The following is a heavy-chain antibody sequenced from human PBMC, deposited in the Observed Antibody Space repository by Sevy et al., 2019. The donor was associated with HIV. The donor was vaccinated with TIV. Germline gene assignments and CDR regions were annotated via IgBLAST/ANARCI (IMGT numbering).Heavy chain of an antibody. CDR1: GFTFSSAW. Sequence: GGSLRLSCTASGFTFSSAWMSCVRQAPGKGLEWVGRIKSDFDGGAVDYAGPVKGRFSISREDSKNTVYLQMNSLKTEDTAVYYCITHPDYRGYDEEELNHYFYGMDVWGQGTSVTVSS. D-gene: IGHD5-12*01. V-gene: IGHV3-15*01. J-gene: IGHJ6*02. CDR3: ITHPDYRGYDEEELNHYFYGMDV. CDR2: IKSDFDGGAV.